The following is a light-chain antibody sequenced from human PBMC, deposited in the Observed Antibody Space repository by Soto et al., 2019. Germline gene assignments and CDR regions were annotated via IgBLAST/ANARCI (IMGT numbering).Light chain of an antibody. CDR3: QQYNSYSGT. CDR1: QSISSG. J-gene: IGKJ1*01. V-gene: IGKV1-5*03. Sequence: DIQKTQSPSTLSASVAHRVTITCRASQSISSGLAWYQKKPGKAPKLLIYKASSLESGVPSRFSGSGSGTEFTLTISSLQPDDFATYYCQQYNSYSGTFGQGTKVDIK. CDR2: KAS.